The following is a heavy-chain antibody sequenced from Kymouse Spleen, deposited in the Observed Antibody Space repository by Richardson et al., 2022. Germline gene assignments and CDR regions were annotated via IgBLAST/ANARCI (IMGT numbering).Heavy chain of an antibody. V-gene: IGHV3-33*01. Sequence: QVQLVESGGGVVQPGRSLRLSCAASGFTFSSYGMHWVRQAPGKGLEWVAVIWYDGSNKYYADSVKGRFTISRDNSKNTLYLQMNSLRAEDTAVYYCARHYDFWSGDAFDIWGQGTMVTVSS. CDR3: ARHYDFWSGDAFDI. CDR1: GFTFSSYG. D-gene: IGHD3-3*01. CDR2: IWYDGSNK. J-gene: IGHJ3*02.